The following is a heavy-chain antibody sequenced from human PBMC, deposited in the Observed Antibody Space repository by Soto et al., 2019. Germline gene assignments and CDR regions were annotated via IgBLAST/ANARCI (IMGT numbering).Heavy chain of an antibody. D-gene: IGHD6-13*01. CDR3: AHRPLGSSWFDY. Sequence: QITLKESGPTLVKPTQTLTLTCTFSGFSLTTSGVGVGWVRQPPGKALEWLTLIYLDDDKRYSPSLKSRLTITKDTSKNQVVLTMTNMDPVDTATYYWAHRPLGSSWFDYWGQGTLVTVSS. CDR1: GFSLTTSGVG. CDR2: IYLDDDK. J-gene: IGHJ4*02. V-gene: IGHV2-5*02.